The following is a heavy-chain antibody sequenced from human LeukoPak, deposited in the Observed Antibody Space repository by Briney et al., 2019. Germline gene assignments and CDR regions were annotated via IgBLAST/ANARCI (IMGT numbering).Heavy chain of an antibody. Sequence: SQTLSLTCTVSGGSISSGNYYWSWIRQPAGKGLEYIGRIYTSGGTSGSTYYNPSLKSRVTISVDTSKNQFSLKLTSVTAADTAVYYCAWGDSSGYPFDPWGQGTLVTVSS. V-gene: IGHV4-61*02. CDR2: IYTSGGTSGST. D-gene: IGHD3-22*01. CDR3: AWGDSSGYPFDP. J-gene: IGHJ5*02. CDR1: GGSISSGNYY.